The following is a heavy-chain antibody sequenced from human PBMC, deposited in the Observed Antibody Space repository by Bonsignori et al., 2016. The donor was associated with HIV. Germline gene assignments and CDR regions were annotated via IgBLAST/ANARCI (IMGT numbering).Heavy chain of an antibody. Sequence: WIRQPPGKGLECVALIWYDGSNTYYADSVKARFTISRDNSKNTVHLQMDSLRAEDTAVYYCAKDVGVGAPVGASDIWGQGTMVTVSS. J-gene: IGHJ3*02. D-gene: IGHD1-26*01. CDR2: IWYDGSNT. V-gene: IGHV3-33*06. CDR3: AKDVGVGAPVGASDI.